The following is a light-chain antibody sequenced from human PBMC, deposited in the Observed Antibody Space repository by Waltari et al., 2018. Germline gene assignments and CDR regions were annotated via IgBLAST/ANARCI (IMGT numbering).Light chain of an antibody. CDR2: EAS. CDR1: QSISKW. J-gene: IGKJ4*01. V-gene: IGKV1-5*03. Sequence: DIRMTQSPSTLSASAGDRVIISCRASQSISKWLAWYQQKPGKAPKLLIYEASTLQSGVPSMFSGTGSGTDFTLTISSLQPDDFATYYCQQYNSYSLLTFGGGTKVEIK. CDR3: QQYNSYSLLT.